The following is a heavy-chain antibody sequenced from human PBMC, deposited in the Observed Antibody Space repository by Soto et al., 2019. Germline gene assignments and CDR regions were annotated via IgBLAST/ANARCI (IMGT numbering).Heavy chain of an antibody. CDR1: GDSISNSRFY. V-gene: IGHV4-39*01. D-gene: IGHD3-22*01. Sequence: SETLSLTCSVSGDSISNSRFYWAWIRQPPGEGLEWFGSIYHTGNAYYNPSLKSRVTISVDTSKNQFSLNLTSVTAADAALFYCARDFFDSSDYTTNWFNPWGQGTLVTVSS. CDR3: ARDFFDSSDYTTNWFNP. CDR2: IYHTGNA. J-gene: IGHJ5*02.